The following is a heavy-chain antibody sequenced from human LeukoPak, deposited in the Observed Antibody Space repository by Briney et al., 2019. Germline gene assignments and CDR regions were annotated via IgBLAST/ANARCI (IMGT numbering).Heavy chain of an antibody. D-gene: IGHD1-26*01. CDR2: IYNSGTT. Sequence: SETLSLTCTVSGGSFSSYYWTWIRQPAGKGLEGIGRIYNSGTTNYSPSLESRVTMSLDTSKNRFSLSLSSVTAADTAVYYCARDRLGATGHWRIDVWGRGTLVTVSS. J-gene: IGHJ2*01. V-gene: IGHV4-4*07. CDR1: GGSFSSYY. CDR3: ARDRLGATGHWRIDV.